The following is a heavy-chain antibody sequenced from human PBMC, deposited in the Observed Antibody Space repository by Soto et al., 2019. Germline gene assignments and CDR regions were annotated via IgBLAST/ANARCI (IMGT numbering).Heavy chain of an antibody. CDR2: IKDDGSEK. Sequence: EVQLVESGGGLVQPGGSLRLSCLASEFTFNTHWMNWVRQAPGKGLEWVANIKDDGSEKYYVDSVKGRFTISRDNAKSSLDLQMNSLRGEDTAVYYCASEWGTAGRGSAVCYYYHYGMDVWGQGTTVTVSS. D-gene: IGHD6-13*01. CDR1: EFTFNTHW. V-gene: IGHV3-7*05. CDR3: ASEWGTAGRGSAVCYYYHYGMDV. J-gene: IGHJ6*02.